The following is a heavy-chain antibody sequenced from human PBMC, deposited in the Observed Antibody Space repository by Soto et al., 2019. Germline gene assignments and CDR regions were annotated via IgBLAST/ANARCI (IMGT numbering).Heavy chain of an antibody. CDR2: IYSGGST. CDR1: GFTVSSNY. J-gene: IGHJ4*02. V-gene: IGHV3-53*01. CDR3: ARDFPYYYDSSASDY. D-gene: IGHD3-22*01. Sequence: VGSLRLSCAASGFTVSSNYMSWVRQAPGKGLEWVSVIYSGGSTYYADSVKGRFTISRDNSKNTLYLQMNSLRAEDTAVYYCARDFPYYYDSSASDYWGQGTLVTVSS.